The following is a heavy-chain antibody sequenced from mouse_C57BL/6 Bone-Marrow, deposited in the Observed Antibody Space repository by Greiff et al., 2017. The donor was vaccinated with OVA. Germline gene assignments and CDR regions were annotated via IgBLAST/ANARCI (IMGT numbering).Heavy chain of an antibody. D-gene: IGHD3-2*02. J-gene: IGHJ3*01. V-gene: IGHV1-81*01. CDR1: GYTFTSYG. CDR2: IYPRSGNT. Sequence: VKLMESGAELVRPGASVKLSCKASGYTFTSYGISWVKQSTGQGLEWIGEIYPRSGNTYYNETFKGKATLTADKSSSTAYMKLRSLTSEDSAVYFCARESSSGLFAYWGQGTLVTVSA. CDR3: ARESSSGLFAY.